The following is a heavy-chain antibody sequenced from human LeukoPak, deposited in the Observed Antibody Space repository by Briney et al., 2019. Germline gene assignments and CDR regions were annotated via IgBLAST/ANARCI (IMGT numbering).Heavy chain of an antibody. CDR3: AKDPEVRGVIISTFDY. Sequence: GGSLRLSCAASGFTLSSYAMSWVRQAPGKGLEWVSAISGSGGSTYYADSVKGRFTISRDNSKNTLYLQMNSLRAEDTAVYYCAKDPEVRGVIISTFDYWGQGTLVTVSS. V-gene: IGHV3-23*01. J-gene: IGHJ4*02. D-gene: IGHD3-10*01. CDR1: GFTLSSYA. CDR2: ISGSGGST.